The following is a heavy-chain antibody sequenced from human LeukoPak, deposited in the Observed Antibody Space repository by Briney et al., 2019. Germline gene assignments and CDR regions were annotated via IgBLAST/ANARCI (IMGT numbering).Heavy chain of an antibody. CDR1: GFTVSSNY. CDR2: IYSGGST. Sequence: GGSLRLSCAASGFTVSSNYMSWVRQAPGKGLEWVSVIYSGGSTYYADSVKGRFTISRDNSKNTLYLQMNSLRAEDTAVSYCARYCSSTSCLYFDYWGQGTLVTVSS. CDR3: ARYCSSTSCLYFDY. D-gene: IGHD2-2*01. V-gene: IGHV3-53*01. J-gene: IGHJ4*02.